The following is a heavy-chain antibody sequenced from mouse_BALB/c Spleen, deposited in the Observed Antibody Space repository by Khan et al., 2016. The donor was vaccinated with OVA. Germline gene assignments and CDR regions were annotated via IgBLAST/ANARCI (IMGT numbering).Heavy chain of an antibody. V-gene: IGHV1-69*02. Sequence: QVQLQQSGAELVKPGAPVKLSCKASGYTFTSYWMNWVQQRPGRGLEWIGRIDPSDSETPYNQKFKDTATLTVATSSRPAYIQLSGLTPEDSAVEYCARDQYGNYLDAMDYWGQGTSVTVAS. D-gene: IGHD2-10*02. J-gene: IGHJ4*01. CDR2: IDPSDSET. CDR1: GYTFTSYW. CDR3: ARDQYGNYLDAMDY.